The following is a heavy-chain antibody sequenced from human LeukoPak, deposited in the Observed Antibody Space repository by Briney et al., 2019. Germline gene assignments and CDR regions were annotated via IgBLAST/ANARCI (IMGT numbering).Heavy chain of an antibody. CDR3: ARDAIVVVPAAIVLRANFDY. J-gene: IGHJ4*02. CDR2: INPSGGST. Sequence: GASVKVSCKASGYTFTSYYMHWVRQAPGQGFEWMGIINPSGGSTSYAQKFQGRVTMTTDTSTSTAYMELRSLRSDDTAVYYCARDAIVVVPAAIVLRANFDYWGQGTLVTVSS. CDR1: GYTFTSYY. D-gene: IGHD2-2*01. V-gene: IGHV1-46*01.